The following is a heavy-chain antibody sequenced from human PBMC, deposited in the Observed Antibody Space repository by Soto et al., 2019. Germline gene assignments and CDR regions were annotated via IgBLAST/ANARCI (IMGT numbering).Heavy chain of an antibody. V-gene: IGHV5-10-1*01. CDR3: ASSDCSGGSCYSYYYGMDV. Sequence: GESLKISCNGSGYIFTSYWISWVRQMPGKGLEWMGRIDPSDSYTNYSPSFQGHVTISADKSISTAYLQWSSLKASDTAMYYCASSDCSGGSCYSYYYGMDVWGQGTTVTVSS. D-gene: IGHD2-15*01. J-gene: IGHJ6*02. CDR1: GYIFTSYW. CDR2: IDPSDSYT.